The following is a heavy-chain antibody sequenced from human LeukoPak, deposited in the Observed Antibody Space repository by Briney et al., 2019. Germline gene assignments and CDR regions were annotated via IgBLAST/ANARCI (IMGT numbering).Heavy chain of an antibody. J-gene: IGHJ4*02. D-gene: IGHD2/OR15-2a*01. CDR3: ARAKYSFFDY. CDR2: IYYSGST. Sequence: PSETLSLTCTVSGGSISSYYWSWIRRPPGKGLEWIGYIYYSGSTNYNPSLKSRVTISVDTSKNQFSLKLSSVTAADTAVYYCARAKYSFFDYWGQGTLVTVSS. V-gene: IGHV4-59*01. CDR1: GGSISSYY.